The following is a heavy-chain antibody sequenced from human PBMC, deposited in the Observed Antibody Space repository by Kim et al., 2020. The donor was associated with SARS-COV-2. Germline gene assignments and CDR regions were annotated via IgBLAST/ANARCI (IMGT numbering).Heavy chain of an antibody. J-gene: IGHJ3*02. CDR3: ARGGVRYFRLWAFDI. CDR2: INHSGST. Sequence: SETLSLTCAVYGGSFSGYYWSWIRQPPGKGLEWIGEINHSGSTNYNPSLKSRVTISVDTSKNQFSLKLSSVTAADTAVYYCARGGVRYFRLWAFDIWGQGTMVTVSS. D-gene: IGHD3-9*01. V-gene: IGHV4-34*01. CDR1: GGSFSGYY.